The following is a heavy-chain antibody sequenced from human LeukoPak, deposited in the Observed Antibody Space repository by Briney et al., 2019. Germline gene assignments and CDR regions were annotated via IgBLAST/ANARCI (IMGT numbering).Heavy chain of an antibody. J-gene: IGHJ4*02. Sequence: GGSLRLSCAASGFTVSSNYMSWVRQAPGKGLEWVSVIYSGGSTYYADSVKGRFTISRDNSKNTLYLQMNSLRAEDTAVYYCAKKNYGRLYYFDYWGQGTLVTVSS. CDR1: GFTVSSNY. CDR3: AKKNYGRLYYFDY. CDR2: IYSGGST. V-gene: IGHV3-53*01. D-gene: IGHD3-10*01.